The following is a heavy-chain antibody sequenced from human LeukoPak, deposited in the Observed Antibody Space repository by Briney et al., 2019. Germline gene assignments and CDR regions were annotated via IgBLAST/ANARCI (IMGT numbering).Heavy chain of an antibody. CDR1: GFTFSDHY. CDR3: VRDYPLAYGVPGEASSDY. D-gene: IGHD4-17*01. J-gene: IGHJ4*02. CDR2: TRNKGNSYST. V-gene: IGHV3-72*01. Sequence: GGSLRLSCAACGFTFSDHYMDWVRQAPGKGLEWVGRTRNKGNSYSTQYAASVEGRLTISRDDSKNSLYLQMNSLTTEDTAVYYCVRDYPLAYGVPGEASSDYWGQGTLVTVSS.